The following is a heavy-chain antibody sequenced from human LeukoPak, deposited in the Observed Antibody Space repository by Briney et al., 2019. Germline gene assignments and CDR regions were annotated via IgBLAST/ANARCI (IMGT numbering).Heavy chain of an antibody. Sequence: PSETLSLTCTVSGGSISSGSYYWSWIRQPAGKGLEWIGRIYTSGSTNYNPSLKSRVTISVDTSKNQFSLKLSFVTAADTAVYYCARDSFRLWFGELLYYMDVWGKGTTVTVSS. CDR1: GGSISSGSYY. CDR2: IYTSGST. D-gene: IGHD3-10*01. J-gene: IGHJ6*03. CDR3: ARDSFRLWFGELLYYMDV. V-gene: IGHV4-61*02.